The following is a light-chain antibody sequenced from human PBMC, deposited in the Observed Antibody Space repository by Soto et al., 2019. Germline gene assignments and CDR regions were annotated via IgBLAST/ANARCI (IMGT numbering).Light chain of an antibody. J-gene: IGLJ1*01. CDR1: SSDVGGYNY. CDR2: EVD. V-gene: IGLV2-8*01. Sequence: QSVLTQPPSASGSPGQPVTISCTGTSSDVGGYNYVSWYQQHPGRAPKLMLYEVDKRPSGVPDRFSGSKSGNTASLTVSGLQSEDEDDYYCSSYARSKSYVFGTGTKLTVL. CDR3: SSYARSKSYV.